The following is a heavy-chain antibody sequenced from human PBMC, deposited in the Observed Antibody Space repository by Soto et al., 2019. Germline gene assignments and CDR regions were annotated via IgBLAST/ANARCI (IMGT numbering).Heavy chain of an antibody. CDR2: ISGSGGST. V-gene: IGHV3-23*01. J-gene: IGHJ4*02. CDR1: GFTFSSYA. D-gene: IGHD3-10*01. CDR3: AKDVFDDYYGSGTLLPHDY. Sequence: GGSLRLSCAASGFTFSSYAMSWVRQAPGKGLEWVSAISGSGGSTYYADSVKGRFTISRDNSKNTLYLQMNSLRAEDTAVYYCAKDVFDDYYGSGTLLPHDYWGQGTLVTVSS.